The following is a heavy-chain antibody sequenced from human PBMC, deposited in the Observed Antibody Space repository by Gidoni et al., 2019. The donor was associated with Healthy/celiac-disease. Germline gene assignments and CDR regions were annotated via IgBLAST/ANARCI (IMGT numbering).Heavy chain of an antibody. D-gene: IGHD6-19*01. Sequence: EVQLLESGGGLVQPGGSLRLSCAASGFTFSSYAMSWVRQAPGKGLEWVSAISGSGGSTYYADSVKGRFTISRENSKNTLYLQMNSLRAEDTAVYYCAKDPSGWTPQGWYFDLWGRGTLVTVSS. CDR3: AKDPSGWTPQGWYFDL. CDR1: GFTFSSYA. CDR2: ISGSGGST. J-gene: IGHJ2*01. V-gene: IGHV3-23*01.